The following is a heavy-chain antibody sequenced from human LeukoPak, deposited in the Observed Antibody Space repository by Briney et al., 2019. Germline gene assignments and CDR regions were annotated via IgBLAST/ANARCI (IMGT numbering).Heavy chain of an antibody. CDR3: AAYASAWYVVY. V-gene: IGHV1-2*02. D-gene: IGHD6-19*01. Sequence: ASVKVSCKPSGYTFTGYYMHWVRQAPGQGLEWMGWINPSSGGTNCAQKFQGRVTMTRDTSISTVYMELSSLRSDDTAVYYCAAYASAWYVVYWGQGTLVTVSS. CDR1: GYTFTGYY. CDR2: INPSSGGT. J-gene: IGHJ4*02.